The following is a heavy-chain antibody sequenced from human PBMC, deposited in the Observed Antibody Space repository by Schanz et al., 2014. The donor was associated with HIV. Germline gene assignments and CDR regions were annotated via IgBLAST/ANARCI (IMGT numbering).Heavy chain of an antibody. V-gene: IGHV3-66*01. J-gene: IGHJ4*02. CDR2: VYIGDST. CDR3: AAGLIRYFFDY. CDR1: GFTISSNY. Sequence: VQLVESGGGVVQPGTSLRLSCVTSGFTISSNYMSWVRQAPGKGLEWVSVVYIGDSTFYANSVKGRFTISRDDSKNTLYLQMNSLRAEDTAMYYCAAGLIRYFFDYWGQGTLVTVSS. D-gene: IGHD2-21*01.